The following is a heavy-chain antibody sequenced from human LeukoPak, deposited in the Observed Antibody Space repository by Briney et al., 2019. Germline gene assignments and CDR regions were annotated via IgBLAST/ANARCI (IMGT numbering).Heavy chain of an antibody. Sequence: SETLSLTCAVYGGSFSGYYWSWIRQPPGKGLEWIGEINHSGSTNYNPSLKSRVTISVDTSKNQFSLKLSSVTAADTAVYYCARGWEDYSNYESYLDYWGQGTLVTVSS. J-gene: IGHJ4*02. CDR3: ARGWEDYSNYESYLDY. D-gene: IGHD4-11*01. CDR1: GGSFSGYY. V-gene: IGHV4-34*01. CDR2: INHSGST.